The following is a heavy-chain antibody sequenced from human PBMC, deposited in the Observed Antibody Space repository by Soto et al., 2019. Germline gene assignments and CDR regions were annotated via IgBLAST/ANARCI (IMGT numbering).Heavy chain of an antibody. V-gene: IGHV4-39*01. CDR3: ARQFPYYYDSSGRPGGMDV. J-gene: IGHJ6*02. CDR2: IYYSGST. CDR1: GGSISSSSYY. Sequence: SETLSLTCTVSGGSISSSSYYWGWTRQPPGKGLEWIGSIYYSGSTYYNPSLKSRVTISVDTSKNQFSLKLSSVTAADTAVYYCARQFPYYYDSSGRPGGMDVWGQGTTVTVSS. D-gene: IGHD3-22*01.